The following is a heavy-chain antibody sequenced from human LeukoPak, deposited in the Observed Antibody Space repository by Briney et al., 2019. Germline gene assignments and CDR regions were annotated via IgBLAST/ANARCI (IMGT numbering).Heavy chain of an antibody. J-gene: IGHJ4*02. CDR3: AKDLFGDYVLGTYRAIDT. D-gene: IGHD3-16*02. V-gene: IGHV3-30*02. CDR1: GFSISRYG. CDR2: TRYDGSNK. Sequence: GGSLRLSCAGSGFSISRYGMHWVRQPPGKGLEWVAFTRYDGSNKYFADSVKGRFTISRDNSKNTLYLQMQSLRLEDSAIYYCAKDLFGDYVLGTYRAIDTWGQGTLVTVSS.